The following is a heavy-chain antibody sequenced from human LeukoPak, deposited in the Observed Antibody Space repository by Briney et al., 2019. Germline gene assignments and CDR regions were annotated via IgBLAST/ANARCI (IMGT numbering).Heavy chain of an antibody. CDR1: GFSFSSYG. CDR2: IRYDGSDK. J-gene: IGHJ4*02. Sequence: GGSLRLSCAASGFSFSSYGVHWVRQAPGKGVDWVSFIRYDGSDKYYGDPVKGRFTISRDNSKNTLYLLMNSLRTEDTAVYYCAKHPPEVAGSPNPYFFDSWGRGTLVTVSS. CDR3: AKHPPEVAGSPNPYFFDS. V-gene: IGHV3-30*02. D-gene: IGHD1-14*01.